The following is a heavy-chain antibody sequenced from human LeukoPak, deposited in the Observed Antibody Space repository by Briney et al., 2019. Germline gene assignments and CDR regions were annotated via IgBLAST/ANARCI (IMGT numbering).Heavy chain of an antibody. CDR3: ARGPSGYHNT. J-gene: IGHJ4*02. CDR2: IYSGGST. D-gene: IGHD5-12*01. CDR1: EFTVGSIY. V-gene: IGHV3-66*01. Sequence: SGGSLRLSCAASEFTVGSIYMMWLRQAPGIGLEGVSLIYSGGSTYYADSEKGRFTISRDNSKNTLYLQMNSLTAEYTAVYDCARGPSGYHNTGGQGTLVTVSS.